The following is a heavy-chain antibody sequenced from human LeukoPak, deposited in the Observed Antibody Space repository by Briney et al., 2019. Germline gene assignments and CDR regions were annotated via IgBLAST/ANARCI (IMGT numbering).Heavy chain of an antibody. Sequence: ASVKVSCKASGGTFSSYAISWVRQAPGQGLEWMGGIIPIFGTANYAQKFQGRVTITTDESTGTAYMELSSLRSEDTAVYYCARVGISGSYYGYWGQGTLVTVSS. V-gene: IGHV1-69*05. CDR3: ARVGISGSYYGY. J-gene: IGHJ4*02. CDR2: IIPIFGTA. D-gene: IGHD1-26*01. CDR1: GGTFSSYA.